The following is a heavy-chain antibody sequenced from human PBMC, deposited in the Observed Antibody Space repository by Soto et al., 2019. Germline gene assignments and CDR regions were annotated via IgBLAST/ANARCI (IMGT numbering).Heavy chain of an antibody. D-gene: IGHD3-10*01. CDR3: ANLMYYYGSGSPQRAFDI. CDR2: ISYDGSNK. Sequence: GGSLRLSCAASGFTFSSYGMHWVRQAPGKGLEWVAVISYDGSNKYYADSVKGRFTISRDNSKNTLYLQMNSLRAEDTAVYYCANLMYYYGSGSPQRAFDIWGQGTMVTVSS. J-gene: IGHJ3*02. V-gene: IGHV3-30*18. CDR1: GFTFSSYG.